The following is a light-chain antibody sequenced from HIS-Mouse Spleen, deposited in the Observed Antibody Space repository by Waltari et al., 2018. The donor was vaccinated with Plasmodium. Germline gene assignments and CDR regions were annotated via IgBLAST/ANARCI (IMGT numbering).Light chain of an antibody. V-gene: IGLV3-21*02. CDR3: QVWDSSSDHVV. Sequence: SYVLTQPPSVSVAPGQTARITCGGNNIGSKSVHWYQQKPGQAPVLAVYEDSDRPSGIPGRFSGSNSGNTATLTISRVEAGDEADYYCQVWDSSSDHVVFGGGTKLTVL. J-gene: IGLJ2*01. CDR2: EDS. CDR1: NIGSKS.